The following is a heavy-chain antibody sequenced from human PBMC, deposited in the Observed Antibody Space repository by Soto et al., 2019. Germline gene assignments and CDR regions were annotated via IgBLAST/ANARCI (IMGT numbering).Heavy chain of an antibody. V-gene: IGHV3-23*01. Sequence: GGSLRLSCAASGFTFSSYAMSWVRQAPGKGLEWVSAISGSGGSTYYADSVKGRFTISRDNSKNTLYLQMNSLRAEDTAVYYCANKDYYYYYMDVWGKGTTVTVSS. J-gene: IGHJ6*03. CDR2: ISGSGGST. CDR3: ANKDYYYYYMDV. CDR1: GFTFSSYA.